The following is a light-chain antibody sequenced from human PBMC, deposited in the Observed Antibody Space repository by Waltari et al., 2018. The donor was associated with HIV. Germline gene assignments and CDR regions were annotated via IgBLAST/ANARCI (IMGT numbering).Light chain of an antibody. J-gene: IGLJ2*01. Sequence: SSELTQDPAVSVALGQTVKIACLGDSLRKYYVSWYRLRPGQAPQLLVYGKNSSPSGIPDRFSASSSGNRAFLTITGARAEDEADYYCACWDRSGDYILFGGGTSLTGL. CDR3: ACWDRSGDYIL. CDR2: GKN. CDR1: SLRKYY. V-gene: IGLV3-19*01.